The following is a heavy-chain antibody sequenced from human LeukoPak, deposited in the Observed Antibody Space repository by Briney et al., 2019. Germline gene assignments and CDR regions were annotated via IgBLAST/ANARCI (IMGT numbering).Heavy chain of an antibody. D-gene: IGHD3-10*01. CDR2: ISSGGDT. V-gene: IGHV3-66*01. CDR3: ARGDGYMIRD. J-gene: IGHJ4*02. CDR1: GFTFSSYS. Sequence: GGSLRLSCAASGFTFSSYSMNWVRQAPGKGLEWVSLISSGGDTHSADSVKGRFTISRDNSKNTLYLQMNTLRVEDTAIYYCARGDGYMIRDWGQGTLVTVSP.